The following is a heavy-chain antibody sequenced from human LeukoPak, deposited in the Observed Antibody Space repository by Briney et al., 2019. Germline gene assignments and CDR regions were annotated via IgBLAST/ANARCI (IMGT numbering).Heavy chain of an antibody. CDR1: GFTLGDYA. J-gene: IGHJ4*02. D-gene: IGHD3-22*01. CDR3: TRDRRNYYDSSGYSY. V-gene: IGHV3-49*04. CDR2: IRSKAYGGTT. Sequence: GGSLRLSCTASGFTLGDYAMSWVRQAPGKGLEWVGFIRSKAYGGTTEYAASVKGRFTISRDDSKSIAYLQMNSLKTEDTAVYYCTRDRRNYYDSSGYSYWGQGTLVTVSS.